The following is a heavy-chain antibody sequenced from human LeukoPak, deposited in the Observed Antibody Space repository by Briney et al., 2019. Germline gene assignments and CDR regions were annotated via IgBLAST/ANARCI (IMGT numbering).Heavy chain of an antibody. CDR3: ARGIRVVVVAAPVYYYYYYMDV. V-gene: IGHV1-8*03. CDR1: GYTFTSYD. CDR2: MNPNSGNT. D-gene: IGHD2-15*01. J-gene: IGHJ6*03. Sequence: GASVKVSCKASGYTFTSYDINWVRQATGQGLEWMGWMNPNSGNTGYAQKFQGRVTITRNTSISTAYMELSSLRSEDTAVYYCARGIRVVVVAAPVYYYYYYMDVWGKGTTVTVSS.